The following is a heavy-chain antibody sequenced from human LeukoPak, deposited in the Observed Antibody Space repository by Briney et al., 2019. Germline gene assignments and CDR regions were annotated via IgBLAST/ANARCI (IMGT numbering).Heavy chain of an antibody. V-gene: IGHV3-23*01. CDR3: TTQIGSYYYFDY. Sequence: PGGSLRLSCAASGFTFSSYAMSWVRQAPGKGLEWVSAISGSGGSTYYADSVKGRFTISRDNSKNTLYLQMNSLRAEDTAVYYCTTQIGSYYYFDYWGQGTLVTVSS. D-gene: IGHD1-26*01. CDR2: ISGSGGST. CDR1: GFTFSSYA. J-gene: IGHJ4*02.